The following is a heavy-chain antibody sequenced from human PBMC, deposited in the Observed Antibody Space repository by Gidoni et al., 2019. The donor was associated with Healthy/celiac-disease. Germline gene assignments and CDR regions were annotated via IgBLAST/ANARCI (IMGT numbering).Heavy chain of an antibody. V-gene: IGHV1-18*04. D-gene: IGHD6-13*01. CDR1: GYTFTSYG. CDR2: ISAYNGNT. J-gene: IGHJ6*02. Sequence: QAQLAQSGAEVKKPGASVKVSCKASGYTFTSYGISWVRQAPGQGLEWMGWISAYNGNTNYAQKLQGRVTMTTDTSTSTAYMELRSLRSDDTAVYYCARGTSIAAAPGDYYYGMDVWGQGTTVTVSS. CDR3: ARGTSIAAAPGDYYYGMDV.